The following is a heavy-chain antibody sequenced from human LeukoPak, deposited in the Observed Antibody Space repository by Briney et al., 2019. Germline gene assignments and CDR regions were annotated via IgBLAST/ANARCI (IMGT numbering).Heavy chain of an antibody. V-gene: IGHV3-33*01. CDR3: ARGYYYGSGSYP. D-gene: IGHD3-10*01. CDR2: IWYDGSNK. Sequence: PGRSLRLSCAASGFTFSSYGMHWVRQAPGKGLEWVAVIWYDGSNKYYADSVKGRFTISRDNSKNTLYLQMNSLRAEDTAVYYCARGYYYGSGSYPWGQGTLVTVSS. CDR1: GFTFSSYG. J-gene: IGHJ5*02.